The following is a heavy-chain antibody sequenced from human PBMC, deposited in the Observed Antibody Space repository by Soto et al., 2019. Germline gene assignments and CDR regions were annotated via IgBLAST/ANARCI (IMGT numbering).Heavy chain of an antibody. CDR2: ISSTSSFI. J-gene: IGHJ4*02. Sequence: EVQLVESGGGLVKPGGSLRLSCATSGFTLSSHSMNWVRQAPGKGLEWVSSISSTSSFIYYADSVKGRFTISRDNAKDSLTLEMNSLRVEDTAVYYCARGESRSRVDVLDKWGQGTLVTVSS. V-gene: IGHV3-21*06. CDR3: ARGESRSRVDVLDK. CDR1: GFTLSSHS. D-gene: IGHD1-26*01.